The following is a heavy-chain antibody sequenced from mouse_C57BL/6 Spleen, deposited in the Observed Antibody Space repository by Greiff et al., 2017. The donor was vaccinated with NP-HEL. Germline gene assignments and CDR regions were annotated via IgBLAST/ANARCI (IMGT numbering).Heavy chain of an antibody. CDR3: AREDARGYFDV. V-gene: IGHV3-8*01. Sequence: DVKLQESGPGLAKPSQTLSLSCSVTGYSITSDYWNWIRQFPGNKLEYIGYISYSGSTYYNPSHKSRISITRDTSKNQYYLQLNSVTTEDTATDYCAREDARGYFDVWGTGTTVTVSS. CDR2: ISYSGST. J-gene: IGHJ1*03. CDR1: GYSITSDY.